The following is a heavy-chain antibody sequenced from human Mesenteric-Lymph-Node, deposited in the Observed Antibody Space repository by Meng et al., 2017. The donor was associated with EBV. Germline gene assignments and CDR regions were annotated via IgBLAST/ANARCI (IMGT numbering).Heavy chain of an antibody. D-gene: IGHD2-2*01. V-gene: IGHV3-15*01. CDR3: VTDRVWGEIPAPPGY. J-gene: IGHJ4*02. CDR1: GFSFSDAW. CDR2: IKSKSDGGTT. Sequence: EVQLVDSGGGLVKPGGSLRLSCAASGFSFSDAWMSWVRQAPGKGLEWVGRIKSKSDGGTTDYAAPMKGRFTISRDDSKNTLYVQMNSLKTEDTAVYYCVTDRVWGEIPAPPGYWGQGTLVTVSS.